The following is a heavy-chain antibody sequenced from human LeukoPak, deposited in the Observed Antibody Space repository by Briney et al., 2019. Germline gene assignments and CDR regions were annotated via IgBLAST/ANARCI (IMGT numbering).Heavy chain of an antibody. V-gene: IGHV1-8*01. J-gene: IGHJ4*02. CDR2: MNPNSGNT. D-gene: IGHD3-22*01. Sequence: ASVKVSCKASGYTFTSYDINWVRQATGQGLEWMGWMNPNSGNTGYAQKFQGRVTMTRNTSMSTAYMELSSLRSEDTAVYYCATARWDSSGYRYYFDYWGQGTLVTVSS. CDR1: GYTFTSYD. CDR3: ATARWDSSGYRYYFDY.